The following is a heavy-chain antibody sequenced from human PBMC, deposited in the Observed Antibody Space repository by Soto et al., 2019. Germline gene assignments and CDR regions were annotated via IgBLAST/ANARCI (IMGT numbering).Heavy chain of an antibody. CDR3: ARVGGYSYGGVDY. J-gene: IGHJ4*02. Sequence: QVQLVQSGAEVKKPGASVKVSCKASGYTFTSYYMHWVRQAPGQGLEWMGIINPSGGSTTYAQKFQGRVTMTRDTSASTVCMELSSLRSEDPAVYYCARVGGYSYGGVDYWGQGTLVTVSS. CDR2: INPSGGST. D-gene: IGHD5-18*01. CDR1: GYTFTSYY. V-gene: IGHV1-46*01.